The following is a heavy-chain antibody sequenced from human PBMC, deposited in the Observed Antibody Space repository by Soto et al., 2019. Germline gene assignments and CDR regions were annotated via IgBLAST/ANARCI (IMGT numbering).Heavy chain of an antibody. V-gene: IGHV3-48*03. D-gene: IGHD2-15*01. Sequence: GGSLRLSCAASGFTFSSYEMNWVRQAPGKGLEWVSYITSSGNTIYYADSVKGRFTISRDNAKNSLYLQMNSLRAEDTAVYYCARDPVGGGHHYFDYWGQGTLVTVSS. CDR1: GFTFSSYE. CDR3: ARDPVGGGHHYFDY. CDR2: ITSSGNTI. J-gene: IGHJ4*02.